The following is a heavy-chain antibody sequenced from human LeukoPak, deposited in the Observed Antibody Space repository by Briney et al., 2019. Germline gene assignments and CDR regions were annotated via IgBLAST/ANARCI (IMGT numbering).Heavy chain of an antibody. CDR2: IYYSGSI. J-gene: IGHJ4*02. CDR1: GGPISSYY. Sequence: SETLSLTCTVSGGPISSYYWSWIRQPPGKGLEWIGYIYYSGSINYNPSLQSRVTISVDTSKNQFSLKLRSVTAADTAVYYCARYSGSYSGFDYWGQGTLVTVSS. D-gene: IGHD1-26*01. CDR3: ARYSGSYSGFDY. V-gene: IGHV4-59*08.